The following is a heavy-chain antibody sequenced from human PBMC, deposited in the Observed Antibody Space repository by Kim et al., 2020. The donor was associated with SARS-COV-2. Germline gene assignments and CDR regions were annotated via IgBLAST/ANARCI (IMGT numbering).Heavy chain of an antibody. CDR1: GFTFSSYA. CDR3: ARAGYSSGWYVGGGY. Sequence: GGSLRLSCAASGFTFSSYAMSWVRQAPGKGLEWVSAISGSGGSTYYADSVKGRFTISRDNSKNTLYLQMNSLRAEDTAVYYCARAGYSSGWYVGGGYWGQGTLVTVSS. V-gene: IGHV3-23*01. D-gene: IGHD6-19*01. CDR2: ISGSGGST. J-gene: IGHJ4*02.